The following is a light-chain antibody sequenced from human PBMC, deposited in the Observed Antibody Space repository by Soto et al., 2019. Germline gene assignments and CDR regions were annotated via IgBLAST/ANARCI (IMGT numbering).Light chain of an antibody. CDR2: YAS. CDR1: HSVNSH. J-gene: IGKJ1*01. V-gene: IGKV3-20*01. CDR3: QQYCDAPT. Sequence: DIELTEARATVSESMGLRVTLSCRTSHSVNSHLALYQQKPGHAPRLLIYYASSRATGIPNRFSGSGSGTDFTLTNSRLEPEGYAVCNCQQYCDAPTSGHGTKV.